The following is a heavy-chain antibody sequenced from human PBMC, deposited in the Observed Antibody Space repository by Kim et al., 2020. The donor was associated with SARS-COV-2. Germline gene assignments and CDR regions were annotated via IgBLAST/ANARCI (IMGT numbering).Heavy chain of an antibody. CDR2: INAGNGNT. CDR3: ARDQGIYCSSTSCRYGMDV. V-gene: IGHV1-3*01. CDR1: GYTFTSYA. J-gene: IGHJ6*02. Sequence: ASVKVSCKASGYTFTSYAMHWVRQAPGQRLEWMGWINAGNGNTKYSQKFQGRVTITRDTSASTAYMELSSLRSEGTAVYYCARDQGIYCSSTSCRYGMDVWGQGTTVTVSS. D-gene: IGHD2-2*01.